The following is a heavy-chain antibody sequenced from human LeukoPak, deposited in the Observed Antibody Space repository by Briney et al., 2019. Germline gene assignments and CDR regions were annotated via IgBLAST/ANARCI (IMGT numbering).Heavy chain of an antibody. Sequence: SVKVSCKASGGTFSSYAISWVRQAPGQGLEWMGGIIPIFGTANYAQKFQGRVTITADESTSTAYMELSSLRSEDTAVYYCARGPHYDHSLVYYYMDVWGKGTTVTVSS. D-gene: IGHD4-11*01. CDR3: ARGPHYDHSLVYYYMDV. CDR1: GGTFSSYA. V-gene: IGHV1-69*13. J-gene: IGHJ6*03. CDR2: IIPIFGTA.